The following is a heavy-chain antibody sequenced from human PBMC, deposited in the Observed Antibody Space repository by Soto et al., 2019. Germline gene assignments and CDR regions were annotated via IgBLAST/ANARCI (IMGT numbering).Heavy chain of an antibody. V-gene: IGHV2-5*02. D-gene: IGHD2-2*01. J-gene: IGHJ4*02. CDR1: GFSLSTNGVG. Sequence: QITLKESGPTLVKPTQTLTLTCTFSGFSLSTNGVGVGWIRQTPGKALEWLALIYWDDDKRYSPSLKRRLTITKGTDKNQVIITMSTMDPGDTATYYCAHRRTPSCPLDFWGQGTLVTVSS. CDR2: IYWDDDK. CDR3: AHRRTPSCPLDF.